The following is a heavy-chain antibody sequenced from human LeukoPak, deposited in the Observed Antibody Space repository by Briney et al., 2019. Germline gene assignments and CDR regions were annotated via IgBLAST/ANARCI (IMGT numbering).Heavy chain of an antibody. D-gene: IGHD3-22*01. CDR2: IYTSGST. CDR1: GGSISSGSYY. V-gene: IGHV4-61*02. CDR3: ARGRARPYYYDSSGYTLAYFDY. J-gene: IGHJ4*02. Sequence: SQTLSLTCTVSGGSISSGSYYWSWIRQPAGKGLEWIGRIYTSGSTNYNPSLKSRVTISVDTSKNQFSLKLSSVTAADTAVYYCARGRARPYYYDSSGYTLAYFDYWGQGTLVTVSS.